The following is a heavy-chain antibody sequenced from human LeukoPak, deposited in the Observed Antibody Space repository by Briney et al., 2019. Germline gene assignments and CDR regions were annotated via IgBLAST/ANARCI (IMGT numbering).Heavy chain of an antibody. CDR2: ISSNWVST. V-gene: IGHV3-64*04. D-gene: IGHD3-9*01. CDR1: GFTFSSYA. CDR3: APDLRGSDWSVDY. J-gene: IGHJ4*02. Sequence: GWSLRLSCLSSGFTFSSYAMHWVRQAPGKGLEYFSSISSNWVSTYYADSLKGGFTISRDNSKNTLSLQMDSLRAEDSAVYYCAPDLRGSDWSVDYWGQGTLVTVSS.